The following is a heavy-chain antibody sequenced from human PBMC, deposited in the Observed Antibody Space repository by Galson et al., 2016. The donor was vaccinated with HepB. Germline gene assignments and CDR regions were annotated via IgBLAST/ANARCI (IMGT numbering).Heavy chain of an antibody. Sequence: SESLSLTCIVSGDSISSGDYYWSWIRQPPGKGLEWIGYIHYSGSTKYSPSLTSRVTISVDTSKNQFSLKLTSATAADTAVYFCARETWYSSGDFDSWGQGALVIVSS. CDR1: GDSISSGDYY. J-gene: IGHJ4*02. CDR2: IHYSGST. D-gene: IGHD6-25*01. CDR3: ARETWYSSGDFDS. V-gene: IGHV4-61*08.